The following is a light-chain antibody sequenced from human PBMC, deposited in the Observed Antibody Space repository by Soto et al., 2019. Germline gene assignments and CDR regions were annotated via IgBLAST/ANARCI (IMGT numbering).Light chain of an antibody. Sequence: QLVLTQPPSASASLGASVTLTCTLSSGYSNYKVDWYQQRPGKGPRFVMRVGTGGIVGSKGDGIPDRFSVLGSGLNRYLTINNIQEEDESDYYCGADPGGGSNFVYVFGTGTKVTVL. V-gene: IGLV9-49*01. CDR3: GADPGGGSNFVYV. CDR2: VGTGGIVG. CDR1: SGYSNYK. J-gene: IGLJ1*01.